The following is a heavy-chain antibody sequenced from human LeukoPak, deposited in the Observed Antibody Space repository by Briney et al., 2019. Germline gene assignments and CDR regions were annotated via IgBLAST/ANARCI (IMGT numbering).Heavy chain of an antibody. CDR2: ISGSGGST. CDR1: GFTFSSYA. J-gene: IGHJ4*02. Sequence: PGGSLRLSCAASGFTFSSYAMSWVRQAPGKGLEWVSAISGSGGSTYYADSVKGRFTISRDNSKNTLYLQMNSLRAEDTAVYYCAKAGPIGYRSSTSCYEGGTFDYWGQGTLVTVSS. CDR3: AKAGPIGYRSSTSCYEGGTFDY. D-gene: IGHD2-2*01. V-gene: IGHV3-23*01.